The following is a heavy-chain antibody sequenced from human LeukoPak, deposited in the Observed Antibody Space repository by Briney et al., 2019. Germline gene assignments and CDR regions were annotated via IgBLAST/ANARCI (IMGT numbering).Heavy chain of an antibody. CDR1: GGSFSGSF. D-gene: IGHD3-3*01. CDR2: IDHSGST. CDR3: ARQERITIFGVVTEAWFDP. Sequence: KPSETLSLTCSIYGGSFSGSFWSWIRQPPGKGLEWIGEIDHSGSTNYNPSLKSRVTISVDTSKNQFSLKLSSVTAADTAVYYCARQERITIFGVVTEAWFDPWGQGTLVTVSS. J-gene: IGHJ5*02. V-gene: IGHV4-34*01.